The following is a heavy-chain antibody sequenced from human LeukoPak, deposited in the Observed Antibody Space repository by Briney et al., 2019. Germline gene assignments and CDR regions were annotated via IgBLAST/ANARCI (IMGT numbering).Heavy chain of an antibody. V-gene: IGHV4-59*01. Sequence: SETLSLTCTVSGYSISSYYWSWIRQPPGKGLEWIGYIYYSGSTNYNPSLKSRVTISVDTSKNQFSLKLSSVTAADTAVYYCARGDYYDDAFDIWGQGTMVTVSS. CDR1: GYSISSYY. CDR2: IYYSGST. D-gene: IGHD3-22*01. CDR3: ARGDYYDDAFDI. J-gene: IGHJ3*02.